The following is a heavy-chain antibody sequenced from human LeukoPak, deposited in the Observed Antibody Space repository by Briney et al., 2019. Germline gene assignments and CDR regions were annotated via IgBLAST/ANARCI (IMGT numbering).Heavy chain of an antibody. J-gene: IGHJ4*02. CDR1: GFTFSSYA. D-gene: IGHD7-27*01. CDR3: AREPWGKYYFDY. CDR2: ISYDGSNK. V-gene: IGHV3-30-3*01. Sequence: GGSLRLSCAASGFTFSSYAMHWVCQAPGKGLEWVAVISYDGSNKYYADSVKGRFTISRDNSKNTLYLQMNSLRAEDSAVYYCAREPWGKYYFDYWGQGTLVTVSS.